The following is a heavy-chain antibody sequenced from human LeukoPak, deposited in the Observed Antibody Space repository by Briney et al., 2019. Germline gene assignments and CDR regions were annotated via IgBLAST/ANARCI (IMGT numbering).Heavy chain of an antibody. Sequence: PGRSLRLSCAASGFTFSNNGMHWVRQAPGKGLEWVVLISYDGSNKWYADSVKGRFTISRDNSKNTLYLQMNSLRPEDTAVYYCADGDYWGQGTLVTVSS. J-gene: IGHJ4*02. CDR3: ADGDY. CDR2: ISYDGSNK. CDR1: GFTFSNNG. V-gene: IGHV3-30*03.